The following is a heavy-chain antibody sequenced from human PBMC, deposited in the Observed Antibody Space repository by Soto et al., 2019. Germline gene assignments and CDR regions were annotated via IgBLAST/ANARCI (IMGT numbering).Heavy chain of an antibody. Sequence: SETLSLTCTVSGGSISSGDYYWSWIRQPPGKGLEWIGYIYYSGSTYYNPSLKSRITISVDTSKNQFSLKLSSVTAADTAVYYCARTSFGYRSGGIDYWGQGTLVTVSS. CDR3: ARTSFGYRSGGIDY. D-gene: IGHD6-19*01. CDR1: GGSISSGDYY. J-gene: IGHJ4*02. V-gene: IGHV4-30-4*01. CDR2: IYYSGST.